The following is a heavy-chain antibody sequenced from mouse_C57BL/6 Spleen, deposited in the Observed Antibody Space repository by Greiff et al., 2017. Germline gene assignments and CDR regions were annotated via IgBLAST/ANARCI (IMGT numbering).Heavy chain of an antibody. Sequence: EVQVVESGGGLVKPGGSLKLSCAASGFTFSSYAMSWVRQTPEKRLEWVATISDGGSYTYYPKNVKGRFTISRDNAKNNLYLQMSHLKSEDTAMYYCARHYGSSSWFAYWGQGTLVTVSA. D-gene: IGHD1-1*01. J-gene: IGHJ3*01. V-gene: IGHV5-4*01. CDR2: ISDGGSYT. CDR3: ARHYGSSSWFAY. CDR1: GFTFSSYA.